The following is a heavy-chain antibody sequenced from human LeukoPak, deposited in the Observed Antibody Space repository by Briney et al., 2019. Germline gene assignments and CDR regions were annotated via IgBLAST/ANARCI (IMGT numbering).Heavy chain of an antibody. CDR3: AKLSSSPDP. J-gene: IGHJ5*02. D-gene: IGHD3-16*02. CDR2: ISESGSGT. CDR1: GLTFSRYA. Sequence: GGSLRLSCAVSGLTFSRYAMSWVRQAPGKGLEWVSAISESGSGTYYADSVKGRFTISRDNSKNTLYLQMNSLRAEDTAVYYCAKLSSSPDPWGQGTLVTVSS. V-gene: IGHV3-23*01.